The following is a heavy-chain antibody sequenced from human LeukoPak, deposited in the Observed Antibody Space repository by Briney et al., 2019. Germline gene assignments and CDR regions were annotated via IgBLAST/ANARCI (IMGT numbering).Heavy chain of an antibody. V-gene: IGHV3-15*01. CDR3: TTEYRDFFDWLPSDY. J-gene: IGHJ4*02. D-gene: IGHD3-9*01. Sequence: GGSLRLSCAASGFTFSNAWMSWVRQAPGKGLEWVGRIKSKTDGGTTDYAAPVKGRFTISRDDSKNTLYLQMNSLKTEDTAVYYCTTEYRDFFDWLPSDYWGQGTLVTVSS. CDR2: IKSKTDGGTT. CDR1: GFTFSNAW.